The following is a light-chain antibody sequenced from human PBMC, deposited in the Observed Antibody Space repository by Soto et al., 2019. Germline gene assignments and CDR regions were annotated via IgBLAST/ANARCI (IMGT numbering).Light chain of an antibody. Sequence: AIRMTQSPSSFSASTGDRVTITCRASQGISSYLAWYQQKPGKAPKLLIYAASTLQSGVPSRFIGSGSGTDFTLTISCLQSEDFATYYCQQYYSYPLVFGGGTKVEIK. J-gene: IGKJ4*01. CDR3: QQYYSYPLV. V-gene: IGKV1-8*01. CDR2: AAS. CDR1: QGISSY.